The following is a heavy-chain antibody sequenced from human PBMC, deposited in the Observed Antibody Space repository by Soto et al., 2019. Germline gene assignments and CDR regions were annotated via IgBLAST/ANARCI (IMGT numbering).Heavy chain of an antibody. V-gene: IGHV1-69*13. J-gene: IGHJ4*02. D-gene: IGHD2-21*02. Sequence: ASVKVSCKASGYTFTSYAISWVRQAPGQGLEWMGGIIPIFGTANYAQKFQGRVTITADESTSTAYMELSSLRAEDTAVYYCAKGQCDPDCYVFDSWGQGTLVTVSS. CDR1: GYTFTSYA. CDR3: AKGQCDPDCYVFDS. CDR2: IIPIFGTA.